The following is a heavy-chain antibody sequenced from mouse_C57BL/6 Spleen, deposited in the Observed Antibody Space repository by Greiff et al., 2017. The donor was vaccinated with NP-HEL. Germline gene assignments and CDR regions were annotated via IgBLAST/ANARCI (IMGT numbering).Heavy chain of an antibody. CDR2: INPSNGGT. CDR1: GYTFTSYW. D-gene: IGHD2-5*01. CDR3: ARSYYSNYDWYFDV. V-gene: IGHV1-53*01. Sequence: QVHVKQSGTELVKPGASVKLSCKASGYTFTSYWMHWVKQRPGQGLEWIGNINPSNGGTNYNEKFKNKATLPVDKSTSTAYMQLSSLTSEDAAVYYCARSYYSNYDWYFDVWGTGTTVTVSA. J-gene: IGHJ1*03.